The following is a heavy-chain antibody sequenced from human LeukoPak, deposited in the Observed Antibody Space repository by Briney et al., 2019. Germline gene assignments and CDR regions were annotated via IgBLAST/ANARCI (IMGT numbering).Heavy chain of an antibody. V-gene: IGHV3-30-3*01. D-gene: IGHD3-10*01. J-gene: IGHJ4*02. CDR3: ARADYYTSGTFRYYFDY. CDR1: GFTFSTYA. CDR2: ISYNGNNK. Sequence: PGGSLRLSCAASGFTFSTYAVHWVRQAPGKGLEWVAVISYNGNNKYYADSVKGRFTISRDNSKNTLYLQMNSLEPEDTAVYYCARADYYTSGTFRYYFDYWGQGTLDSVSS.